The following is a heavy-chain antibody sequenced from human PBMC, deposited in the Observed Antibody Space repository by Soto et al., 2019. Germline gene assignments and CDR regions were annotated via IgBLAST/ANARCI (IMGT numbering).Heavy chain of an antibody. V-gene: IGHV4-59*01. CDR2: IYYSGST. J-gene: IGHJ4*02. CDR1: RGSMTIYY. D-gene: IGHD1-7*01. CDR3: ARGFNWNYAEGFDY. Sequence: PSERMSLTSTVCRGSMTIYYWGWIRQPPGKGLEWIGYIYYSGSTNYNPSLKSRVTISVDTSKNQFSLKLSSVTAADTALYYCARGFNWNYAEGFDYWGQGTLVTVSS.